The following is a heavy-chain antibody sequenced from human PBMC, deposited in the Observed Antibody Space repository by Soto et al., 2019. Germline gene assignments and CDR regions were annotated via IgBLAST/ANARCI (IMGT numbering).Heavy chain of an antibody. V-gene: IGHV3-74*01. Sequence: EVQLVESGGGLVQPGGSLRLSCAASGFTFSTYWMHWVRQAPGKGLVWVSRINSDGRSTSYADPVKGRFTISRDKAKNTLYLQMNSLRAGDTAVYYCARDRDTMGRGVIYGMDVWGQGTTVTVSS. CDR3: ARDRDTMGRGVIYGMDV. J-gene: IGHJ6*02. CDR1: GFTFSTYW. CDR2: INSDGRST. D-gene: IGHD3-10*01.